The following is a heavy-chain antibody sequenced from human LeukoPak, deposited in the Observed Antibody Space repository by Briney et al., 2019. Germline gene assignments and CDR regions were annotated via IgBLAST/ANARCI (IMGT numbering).Heavy chain of an antibody. CDR1: GFTFSSYA. CDR3: ARGPYDSSGYRSSWFDP. CDR2: ISYDGSNK. V-gene: IGHV3-30*04. D-gene: IGHD3-22*01. Sequence: GRSLRPSCAASGFTFSSYAMHWVRQAPGKGLEWVAVISYDGSNKYYADSVKGRFTISRDNSKNTLYLQMNSLRAEDTAVYYCARGPYDSSGYRSSWFDPWGQGTLVTVSS. J-gene: IGHJ5*02.